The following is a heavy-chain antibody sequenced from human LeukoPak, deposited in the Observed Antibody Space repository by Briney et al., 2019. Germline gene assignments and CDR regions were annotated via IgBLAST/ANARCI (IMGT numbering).Heavy chain of an antibody. CDR3: AKNAVAGSKYYFDY. V-gene: IGHV3-23*01. CDR1: GFTLSSYA. Sequence: WGSLRLSCAASGFTLSSYAMSWVRQAPGKGLEWVSAISGSGGSTYYADSVKGRFTISRDNSKNTLYLQMNSLRAEDTAVYYCAKNAVAGSKYYFDYWGQGTLVTASS. J-gene: IGHJ4*02. CDR2: ISGSGGST. D-gene: IGHD6-19*01.